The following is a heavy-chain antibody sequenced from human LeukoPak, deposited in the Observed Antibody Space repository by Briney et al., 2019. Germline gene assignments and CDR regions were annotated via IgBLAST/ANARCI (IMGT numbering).Heavy chain of an antibody. Sequence: GGSLRLSCAASGFTVSSNEMSWVRQAPGKGLEWVSSISGGSTYYADSVKGRFTISRDNSKNTLYLQMNSLRAEDTAVYYCAKQAEWFGELWPLAPFMDVWGQGTTVTVSS. CDR2: ISGGST. V-gene: IGHV3-38-3*01. CDR1: GFTVSSNE. J-gene: IGHJ6*02. CDR3: AKQAEWFGELWPLAPFMDV. D-gene: IGHD3-10*01.